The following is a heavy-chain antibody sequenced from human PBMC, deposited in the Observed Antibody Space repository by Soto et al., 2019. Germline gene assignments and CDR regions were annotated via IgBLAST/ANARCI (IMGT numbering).Heavy chain of an antibody. CDR1: AFTFSSYP. Sequence: GGALRLSCAASAFTFSSYPMSWVRQAPGKGLEWVSAISGSGGSTYYADSVKGRFTISRDNSKNTLYLQMNSLRAEDTAVYYCAKDIRKYSSGWPRTHYYGMDVWGQGTTVTVSS. V-gene: IGHV3-23*01. D-gene: IGHD6-19*01. CDR2: ISGSGGST. CDR3: AKDIRKYSSGWPRTHYYGMDV. J-gene: IGHJ6*02.